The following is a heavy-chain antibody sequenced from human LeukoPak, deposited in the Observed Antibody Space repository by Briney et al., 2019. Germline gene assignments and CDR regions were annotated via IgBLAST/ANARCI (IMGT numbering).Heavy chain of an antibody. D-gene: IGHD3-10*01. Sequence: SETLSLTCTVSGGSISSYYWSWIRQPPGKGLEWIGYIYYSGSTNYNPSLKSRVTISVDTSKNQFSLKLSSVTAADTAVYYCAGQYGSGSRNFDYWGQGTLVTVSS. CDR1: GGSISSYY. CDR2: IYYSGST. CDR3: AGQYGSGSRNFDY. J-gene: IGHJ4*02. V-gene: IGHV4-59*01.